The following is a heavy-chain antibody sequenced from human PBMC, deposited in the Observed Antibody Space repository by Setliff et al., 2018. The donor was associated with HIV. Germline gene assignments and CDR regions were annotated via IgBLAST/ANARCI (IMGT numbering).Heavy chain of an antibody. CDR1: GGSISSGSYY. CDR3: ARGPSGRAPAPARAPHYYGLDL. D-gene: IGHD2-2*01. J-gene: IGHJ6*01. V-gene: IGHV4-39*01. CDR2: IYYSGST. Sequence: SETLSLTCTVSGGSISSGSYYWGWIRQPPGKGLEWIGSIYYSGSTYYNPSLQSRVTISVDTSKNLFSLRLSSVTASDTAVYYCARGPSGRAPAPARAPHYYGLDLWGPGTTVTVSS.